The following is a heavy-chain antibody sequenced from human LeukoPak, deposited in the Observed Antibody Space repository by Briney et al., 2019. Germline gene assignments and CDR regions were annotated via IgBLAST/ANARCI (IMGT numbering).Heavy chain of an antibody. D-gene: IGHD3-22*01. CDR3: AGLTMTDAFDI. Sequence: SETLSLTCTLPVGSITSGGYYWSWIRQHPGKGLEWIGYIYYSGSTYYNPSLKSRVTISVDTSKNQFSLKLSSVTAADKAVYYCAGLTMTDAFDIWGQGTMVTVSS. CDR2: IYYSGST. J-gene: IGHJ3*02. V-gene: IGHV4-31*03. CDR1: VGSITSGGYY.